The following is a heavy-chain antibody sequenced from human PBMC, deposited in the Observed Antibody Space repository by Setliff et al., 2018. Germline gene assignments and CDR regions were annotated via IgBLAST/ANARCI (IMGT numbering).Heavy chain of an antibody. CDR1: GGSISGYY. CDR3: ARDWRGETVNLGYMDV. V-gene: IGHV4-4*08. CDR2: IYNNGRT. Sequence: SETLSLTCSVSGGSISGYYWSWLRQPPGKGLEWIGYIYNNGRTNYHPARKRRVTMSVDTSKNQLSLTLRSVTAADTAVYYCARDWRGETVNLGYMDVWGKGTTVTVSS. D-gene: IGHD3-16*01. J-gene: IGHJ6*03.